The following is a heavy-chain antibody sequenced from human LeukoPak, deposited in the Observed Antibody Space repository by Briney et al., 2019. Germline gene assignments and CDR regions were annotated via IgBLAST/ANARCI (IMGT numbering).Heavy chain of an antibody. CDR3: ARRYYYGSGSQSHFDY. CDR2: IYYSGST. V-gene: IGHV4-39*01. Sequence: SETLSLTCTVSGGYISSSSYYWGWIRQPPGKGLEWIGSIYYSGSTYYNPSLKSRVTISVDTSKNQFSLKLSSVTAADTAVYYCARRYYYGSGSQSHFDYWGQGTLVTVSS. D-gene: IGHD3-10*01. CDR1: GGYISSSSYY. J-gene: IGHJ4*02.